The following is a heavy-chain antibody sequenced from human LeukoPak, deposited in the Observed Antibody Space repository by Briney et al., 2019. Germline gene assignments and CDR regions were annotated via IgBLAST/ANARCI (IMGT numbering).Heavy chain of an antibody. J-gene: IGHJ5*02. CDR3: ARLVEMATIVGCFDP. Sequence: GGSLRLSCAASGFTFSSYAMSWVRQAPGKGLEWVSAISGSGGSTYYADSVKDRFTISRDNSKNTLYLQMDSLRAEDSAVYYCARLVEMATIVGCFDPWGQGTLVTVSS. V-gene: IGHV3-23*01. CDR2: ISGSGGST. CDR1: GFTFSSYA. D-gene: IGHD5-24*01.